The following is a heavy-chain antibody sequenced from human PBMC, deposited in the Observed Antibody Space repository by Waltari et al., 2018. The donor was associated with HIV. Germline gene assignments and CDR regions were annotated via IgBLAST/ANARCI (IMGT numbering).Heavy chain of an antibody. D-gene: IGHD2-2*01. Sequence: EVQLVESGGGLVQPGRSLRLSCTASGFTFGDYAMSWVRQAPGKGLAWVGFIRSKAYGGTTEYAASVKGRFTISRDDSKSIAYLQMNSLKTEDTAVYYCTRSPLGCSSTSCYHLMDVWGKGTTVTVSS. CDR1: GFTFGDYA. CDR2: IRSKAYGGTT. J-gene: IGHJ6*03. CDR3: TRSPLGCSSTSCYHLMDV. V-gene: IGHV3-49*04.